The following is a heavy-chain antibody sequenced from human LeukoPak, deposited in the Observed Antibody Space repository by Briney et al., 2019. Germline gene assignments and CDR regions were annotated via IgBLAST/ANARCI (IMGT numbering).Heavy chain of an antibody. V-gene: IGHV3-21*04. CDR3: AKDKGGGDYFDY. CDR1: GFTFSSYS. Sequence: GGSLRLSCAASGFTFSSYSMNWVRQAPGKGREWVSSISSSSSYIYYADSVKGRFTISRDNAKNSLYLQMNSLRAEDTALYYCAKDKGGGDYFDYWGQGTLVTVSS. J-gene: IGHJ4*02. D-gene: IGHD3-16*01. CDR2: ISSSSSYI.